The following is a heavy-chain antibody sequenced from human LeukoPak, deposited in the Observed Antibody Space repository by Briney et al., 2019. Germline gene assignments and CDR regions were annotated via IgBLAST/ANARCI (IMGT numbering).Heavy chain of an antibody. CDR3: ARDGYGNNYMDV. Sequence: GGSLRLSCAASGFTVSSNFMSWVRQAPGKGPEWVSVIYSGGTTYYADSVKGRFTIPRDNSKNTLYLQMNSLRAEDTAVYYCARDGYGNNYMDVWGKGTTVTVSS. J-gene: IGHJ6*03. CDR1: GFTVSSNF. V-gene: IGHV3-53*01. D-gene: IGHD1/OR15-1a*01. CDR2: IYSGGTT.